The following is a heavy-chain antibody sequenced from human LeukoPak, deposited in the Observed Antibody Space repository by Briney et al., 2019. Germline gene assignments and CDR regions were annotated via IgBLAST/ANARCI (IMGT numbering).Heavy chain of an antibody. J-gene: IGHJ4*02. CDR1: GYSISSGYY. Sequence: SETLSLTCTVSGYSISSGYYWGWIRQPPGKGLEWIGSIYHSGSTYYNPSLKSRVTISVDTSKNQFSLKLSSVTAADTAVYYCARQVLWFGERLDYWGQGTLVTVSS. V-gene: IGHV4-38-2*02. CDR3: ARQVLWFGERLDY. CDR2: IYHSGST. D-gene: IGHD3-10*01.